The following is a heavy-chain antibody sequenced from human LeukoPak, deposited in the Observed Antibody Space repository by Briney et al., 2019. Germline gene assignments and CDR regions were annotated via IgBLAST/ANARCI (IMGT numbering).Heavy chain of an antibody. Sequence: GGSLRLSCAASGFTFSSYWMSWVRQAPGKGLEWVANIKQDGSEKYYVDPVKGRFTISRDNAKNSLYLQMNSLRAEDTAVYYCARGPWGYYDSSGFDYWGQGTLVTVSS. D-gene: IGHD3-22*01. CDR1: GFTFSSYW. J-gene: IGHJ4*02. V-gene: IGHV3-7*01. CDR2: IKQDGSEK. CDR3: ARGPWGYYDSSGFDY.